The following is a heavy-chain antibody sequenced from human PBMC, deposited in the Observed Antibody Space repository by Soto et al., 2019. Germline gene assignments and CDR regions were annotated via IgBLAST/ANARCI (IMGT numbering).Heavy chain of an antibody. J-gene: IGHJ5*02. CDR3: ARVAVAARPRWYNWFDP. CDR1: GYTCTDYD. Sequence: QEQLVQSGAEVKKPGASVKVSCKTSGYTCTDYDINWVRQATGQGLEWIGWMNPNSGETGYAQKFQGRVTMTRSASLSTAYLELSSLRSEDTAVYYCARVAVAARPRWYNWFDPWGQGTLVTVSS. D-gene: IGHD2-15*01. CDR2: MNPNSGET. V-gene: IGHV1-8*01.